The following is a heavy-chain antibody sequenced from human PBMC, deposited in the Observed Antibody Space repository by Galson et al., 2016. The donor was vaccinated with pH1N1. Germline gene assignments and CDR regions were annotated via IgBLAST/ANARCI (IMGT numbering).Heavy chain of an antibody. J-gene: IGHJ6*03. CDR3: ARGLKEVRRGARAYYYMDV. CDR2: IYSGGNT. Sequence: SLRLSCAASGFTVSSNYMSWVRQAPGKGLEWVSVIYSGGNTYYADSVKGRFSISRDYSKNTLYLQMNSLRVEDTAVYYCARGLKEVRRGARAYYYMDVWGTGTTVTVSS. D-gene: IGHD3-10*01. CDR1: GFTVSSNY. V-gene: IGHV3-53*01.